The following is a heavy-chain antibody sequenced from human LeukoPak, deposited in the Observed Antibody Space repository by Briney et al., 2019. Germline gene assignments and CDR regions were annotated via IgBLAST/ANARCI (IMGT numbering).Heavy chain of an antibody. CDR3: AREPYGDYVGPGDY. CDR1: GYKFTNYY. CDR2: MNPSGGST. Sequence: ASVKVSCKASGYKFTNYYMHWVRQAPGQGLEWVGIMNPSGGSTNYAQKFQGRVTVTRDTSTSTVYMELRSLRSDDTAVYFCAREPYGDYVGPGDYWGQGTLVTVSS. V-gene: IGHV1-46*01. J-gene: IGHJ4*02. D-gene: IGHD4-17*01.